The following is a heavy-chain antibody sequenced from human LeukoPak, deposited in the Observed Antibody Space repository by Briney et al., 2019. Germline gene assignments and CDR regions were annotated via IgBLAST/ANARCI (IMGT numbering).Heavy chain of an antibody. V-gene: IGHV4-4*09. CDR3: ARRGRFLEWLFGSVRYYYYMDV. CDR1: GGSISSYY. CDR2: IYTSGST. J-gene: IGHJ6*03. D-gene: IGHD3-3*01. Sequence: SETLSLTCTVSGGSISSYYWSWIRQPPGKGLEWIGYIYTSGSTNYNPSLKSRVTISVDTSKNQFSLKLSSVTAADTAVYYCARRGRFLEWLFGSVRYYYYMDVWGKGTTVTVSS.